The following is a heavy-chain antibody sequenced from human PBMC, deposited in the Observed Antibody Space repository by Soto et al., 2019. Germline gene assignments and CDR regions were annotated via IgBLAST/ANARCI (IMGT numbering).Heavy chain of an antibody. CDR1: GGSFSGYY. CDR2: INHSGST. J-gene: IGHJ5*02. V-gene: IGHV4-34*01. CDR3: ARGFRGGDADWFDP. D-gene: IGHD2-21*02. Sequence: LSLTCAVYGGSFSGYYWSWIRQPPGKGLEWIGEINHSGSTNYNPSLKSRVTISVDTSKNQFSLKLSSVTAADTAVYYCARGFRGGDADWFDPWGQGTLVTVSS.